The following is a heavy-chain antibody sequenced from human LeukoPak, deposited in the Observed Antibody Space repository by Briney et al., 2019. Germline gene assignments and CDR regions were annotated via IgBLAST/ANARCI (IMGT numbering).Heavy chain of an antibody. CDR2: IDPSDSDI. J-gene: IGHJ4*02. Sequence: GESLKISCQASGYSFTSYWIGWVRQLPGNALEWMGIIDPSDSDIRYTPSFQGQVTISADKSLSTAYLQWNSLKASDTAIYYCARQTAMGRSGDYWGQGTLVTVSS. CDR3: ARQTAMGRSGDY. D-gene: IGHD7-27*01. CDR1: GYSFTSYW. V-gene: IGHV5-51*01.